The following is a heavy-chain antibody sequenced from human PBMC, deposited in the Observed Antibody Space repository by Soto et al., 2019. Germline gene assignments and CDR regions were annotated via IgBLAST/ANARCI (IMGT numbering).Heavy chain of an antibody. V-gene: IGHV4-34*01. D-gene: IGHD2-21*02. J-gene: IGHJ6*02. CDR3: ARADRTLVTSYSLDV. Sequence: SSETLSLTCAVYGGSFSGYYWTWIRQPPGKGLEWIGEINHSGTINFNPSHKSRLTISLDTSKKHFSLKLSSVTDADTAAYYCARADRTLVTSYSLDVWGQGTTVTVSS. CDR1: GGSFSGYY. CDR2: INHSGTI.